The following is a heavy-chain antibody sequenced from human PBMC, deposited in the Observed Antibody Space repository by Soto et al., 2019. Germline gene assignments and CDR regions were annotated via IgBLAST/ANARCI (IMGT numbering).Heavy chain of an antibody. J-gene: IGHJ5*02. V-gene: IGHV3-21*01. Sequence: EVQLVESGGGLVKPGGSLRLSCEASGFTFSSFSMNWFRQAPGKGLEWVSSISSSSSYIYYADSVKGRFTISRDNAKNSLYLQMNSLRAEDTAVYYCARGGAGTMVRGVTDPWGQGTLVTVSS. CDR1: GFTFSSFS. D-gene: IGHD3-10*01. CDR3: ARGGAGTMVRGVTDP. CDR2: ISSSSSYI.